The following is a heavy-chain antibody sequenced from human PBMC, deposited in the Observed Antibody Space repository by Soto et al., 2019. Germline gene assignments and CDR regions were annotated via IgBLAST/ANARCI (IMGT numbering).Heavy chain of an antibody. D-gene: IGHD4-17*01. J-gene: IGHJ4*02. Sequence: SVKVSCKASGGTFSRSAISWVRQAPGQGLEYMGTIIPVLATPKYAQKFQGRVSITADESTGTSDMELHSLTSDDTAVYYCARDSTVTNAFEYWGQGTLVTVSS. CDR1: GGTFSRSA. V-gene: IGHV1-69*11. CDR3: ARDSTVTNAFEY. CDR2: IIPVLATP.